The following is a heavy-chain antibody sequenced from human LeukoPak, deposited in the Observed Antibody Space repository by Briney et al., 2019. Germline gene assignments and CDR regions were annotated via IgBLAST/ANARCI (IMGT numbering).Heavy chain of an antibody. CDR3: AKISGSYSHPFDY. J-gene: IGHJ4*02. CDR1: GGSFSGCY. V-gene: IGHV4-34*01. D-gene: IGHD1-26*01. Sequence: SETLSLTCAVYGGSFSGCYWSWIRQPPGRGLEWIGEINHSGSTNYNPSLQSRVTISVDTSKNQFSLKLRSVTAADTAVYYCAKISGSYSHPFDYWGQGTLVTVSS. CDR2: INHSGST.